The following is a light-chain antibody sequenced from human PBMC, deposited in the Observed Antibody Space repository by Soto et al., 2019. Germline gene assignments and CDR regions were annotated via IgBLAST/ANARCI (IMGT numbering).Light chain of an antibody. J-gene: IGKJ1*01. Sequence: EIVLTQSPATLSLSPGERATLSCRASQTVTSSLAWYQQKPGQAPRLLIYAASNRATGIPARFSGSGSGTDFTXTXSSXXXXDFAVYYCQQRHNWPRTFGQGTKVEVK. CDR3: QQRHNWPRT. CDR1: QTVTSS. CDR2: AAS. V-gene: IGKV3-11*01.